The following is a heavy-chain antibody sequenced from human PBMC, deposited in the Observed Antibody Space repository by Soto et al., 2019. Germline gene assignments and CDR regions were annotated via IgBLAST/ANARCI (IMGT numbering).Heavy chain of an antibody. J-gene: IGHJ3*02. Sequence: QLQLQESGSGLVKPSQTLSLTCAVSGGSISSGGYSWSWIRQPPGKGLEWIGYIYHSGSTYYNPSLKSRVTISVDRSQNQFSLNLSSVAAADSDVYSGASTADIWGPGKMVTVSS. CDR2: IYHSGST. CDR1: GGSISSGGYS. V-gene: IGHV4-30-2*01. CDR3: ASTADI.